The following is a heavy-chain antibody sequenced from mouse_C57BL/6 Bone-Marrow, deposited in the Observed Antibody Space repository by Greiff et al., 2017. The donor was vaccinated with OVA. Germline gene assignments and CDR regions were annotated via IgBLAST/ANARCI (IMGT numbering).Heavy chain of an antibody. CDR3: ARRIGTGVPFDY. Sequence: QVTLKVSGPGILQSSQTLSLSCSFSGFSLSTSGMGVSWIRQPSGKGLEWLAHIYWDDDKRYNPSLKSRPTISKDTSRNQVFLKITSVDTADTSTYYSARRIGTGVPFDYWGQGTTLTVSS. J-gene: IGHJ2*01. V-gene: IGHV8-12*01. D-gene: IGHD4-1*01. CDR2: IYWDDDK. CDR1: GFSLSTSGMG.